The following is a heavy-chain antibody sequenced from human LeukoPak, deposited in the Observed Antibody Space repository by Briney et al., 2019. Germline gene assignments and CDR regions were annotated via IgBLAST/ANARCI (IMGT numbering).Heavy chain of an antibody. J-gene: IGHJ4*02. Sequence: SETLSLTCAVYGGSFSGCYWSWIRQPPGKGLEWIGEINHSGSTNYNPSLKSRVTISVDTSKNQFSLKLSSVTAADTAVYYCARLVGYYDSSGYALDYWGQGTLVTVSS. CDR3: ARLVGYYDSSGYALDY. CDR2: INHSGST. V-gene: IGHV4-34*01. CDR1: GGSFSGCY. D-gene: IGHD3-22*01.